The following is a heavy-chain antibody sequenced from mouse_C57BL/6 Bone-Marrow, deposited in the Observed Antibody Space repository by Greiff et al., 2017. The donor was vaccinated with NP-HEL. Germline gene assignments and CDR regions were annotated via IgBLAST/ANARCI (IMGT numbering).Heavy chain of an antibody. CDR1: GFTFSSYG. CDR2: ISSGGSYT. V-gene: IGHV5-6*01. D-gene: IGHD1-1*01. Sequence: VQLKEPGGDLVKPGGSLKLSCAASGFTFSSYGMSWVRQTPDQRLEWVATISSGGSYTYYPDSVKGRFTIARDNAKNTLYLQMSSLKSEDTAMYYCARRGVVAYYAMDYWGQGTSVTVSS. J-gene: IGHJ4*01. CDR3: ARRGVVAYYAMDY.